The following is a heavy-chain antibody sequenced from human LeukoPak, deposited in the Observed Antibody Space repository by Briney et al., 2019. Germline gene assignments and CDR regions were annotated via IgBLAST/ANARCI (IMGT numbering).Heavy chain of an antibody. D-gene: IGHD2-2*01. V-gene: IGHV4-61*02. Sequence: SQTLSLTCTVSGGSIGSGSYYWTWIRQPAGKGLEWIGRIYTSGSTNYNPSLKSRVNISIDTSKNQFSLSLISVTAADTAVYYCARGSDCTTTTCYDIRQNWFDTWGQGTLVTVSS. CDR3: ARGSDCTTTTCYDIRQNWFDT. CDR1: GGSIGSGSYY. J-gene: IGHJ5*02. CDR2: IYTSGST.